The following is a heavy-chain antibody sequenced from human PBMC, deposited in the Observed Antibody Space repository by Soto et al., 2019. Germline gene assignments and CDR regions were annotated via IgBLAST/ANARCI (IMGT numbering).Heavy chain of an antibody. D-gene: IGHD5-12*01. CDR1: GYTFTSYA. CDR3: ARVLFLGGYEIIDY. J-gene: IGHJ4*02. Sequence: QVQLVQSGAEVKKPGASVKVSCKASGYTFTSYAMHWVRQAPGQRLEWMGWINAGNGNTKYSQKFQGRVTITRDTSASTADMELSSLRSEDTAVYYCARVLFLGGYEIIDYWGQGTLVTVSS. CDR2: INAGNGNT. V-gene: IGHV1-3*01.